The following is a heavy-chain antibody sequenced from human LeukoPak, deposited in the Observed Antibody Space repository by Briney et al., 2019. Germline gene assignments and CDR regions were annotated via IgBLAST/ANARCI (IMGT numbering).Heavy chain of an antibody. CDR2: IYTSGST. V-gene: IGHV4-4*07. CDR1: GGXIYSYY. Sequence: SETLSLTCTVSGGXIYSYYCSWIRQPAGKGLKWIGRIYTSGSTNYNPSLKSRVTMSVDTSKNEFSLKLSSVTAADTAVYYCAREGSGWLNYFDYWGQGTLVTVSS. CDR3: AREGSGWLNYFDY. D-gene: IGHD6-19*01. J-gene: IGHJ4*02.